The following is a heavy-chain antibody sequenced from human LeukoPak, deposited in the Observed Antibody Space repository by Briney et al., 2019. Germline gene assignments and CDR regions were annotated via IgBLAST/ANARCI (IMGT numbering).Heavy chain of an antibody. D-gene: IGHD6-19*01. Sequence: SETLSLTCAVYGGSFSGYYWSWIRQPPGKGLEWIGEINHSGSTNYNPSLKSRVTISVDTSKNQFSLKLSSVTAADTAVYYCARVVVAGTYELDYWGQGTLVTVSS. CDR3: ARVVVAGTYELDY. V-gene: IGHV4-34*01. J-gene: IGHJ4*02. CDR1: GGSFSGYY. CDR2: INHSGST.